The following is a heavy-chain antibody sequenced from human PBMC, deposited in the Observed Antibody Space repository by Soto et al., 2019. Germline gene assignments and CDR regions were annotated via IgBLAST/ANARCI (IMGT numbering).Heavy chain of an antibody. CDR2: IIPIFGTA. Sequence: SVKVSCKASGGTFSSYAISWVRQAPGQGLEWMGGIIPIFGTANYAQKFQGRVTITADESTSTAYMELSSLRSEDTAVYYCAIGGYCSSTSCYTRPHYYYYGMDVSGQATTLTVS. CDR3: AIGGYCSSTSCYTRPHYYYYGMDV. CDR1: GGTFSSYA. V-gene: IGHV1-69*13. D-gene: IGHD2-2*02. J-gene: IGHJ6*02.